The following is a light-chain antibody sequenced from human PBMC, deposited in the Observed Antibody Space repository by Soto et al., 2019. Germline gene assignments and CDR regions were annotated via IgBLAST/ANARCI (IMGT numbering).Light chain of an antibody. Sequence: QSVLTQPASVSGSPRQSIAISCSETSSDVGAYNYVSWYQQHSGKAPKLMIYDVNYRPSGISDRFSASKSGNTTTLTISKLQAEDEADYYCSSYTTSSSYVFGSGTKVTVL. CDR1: SSDVGAYNY. CDR2: DVN. V-gene: IGLV2-14*01. J-gene: IGLJ1*01. CDR3: SSYTTSSSYV.